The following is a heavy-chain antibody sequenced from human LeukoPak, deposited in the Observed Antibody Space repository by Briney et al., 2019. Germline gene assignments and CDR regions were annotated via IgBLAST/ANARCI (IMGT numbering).Heavy chain of an antibody. CDR1: GFTFSSFD. J-gene: IGHJ4*02. CDR2: ISYDGSDI. CDR3: ARDRVKAAELDY. Sequence: GGSLRLSCAASGFTFSSFDMYWVRQAPGKGLEWVAVISYDGSDIYYADSAKGRFTISRDNSKNTLYLQMNSLRTEDTAVYYCARDRVKAAELDYWGQGTLVTVSS. V-gene: IGHV3-30*04. D-gene: IGHD6-25*01.